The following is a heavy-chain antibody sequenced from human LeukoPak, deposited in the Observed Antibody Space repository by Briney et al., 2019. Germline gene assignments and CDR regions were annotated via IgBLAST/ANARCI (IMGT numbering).Heavy chain of an antibody. Sequence: GGSLRLSCAAFGFTFSDYYMSWIRQAPGKGLEWVAHINQDGSEEHYMDSAKARFTISRDNAKNSLSLQMNSLRAEDTAVYYCVRDGGVSGYDLLDYWGQGTLVTVSS. V-gene: IGHV3-7*01. CDR2: INQDGSEE. J-gene: IGHJ4*02. CDR1: GFTFSDYY. D-gene: IGHD5-12*01. CDR3: VRDGGVSGYDLLDY.